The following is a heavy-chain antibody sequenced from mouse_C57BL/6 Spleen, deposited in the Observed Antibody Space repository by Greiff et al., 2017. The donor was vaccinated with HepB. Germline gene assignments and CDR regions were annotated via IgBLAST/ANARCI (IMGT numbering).Heavy chain of an antibody. V-gene: IGHV1-69*01. CDR2: IDPSDSYT. Sequence: VQLQQSGAELVMPGASVKLSCKASGYTFTSYWMHWVKQRPGQGLEWIGEIDPSDSYTNYKQKLKGKSTLTVDKSSSTAYMQLSILTSEDSAVYDCARDRVNTVFDYWGQGTTLTVSS. CDR3: ARDRVNTVFDY. CDR1: GYTFTSYW. D-gene: IGHD1-1*01. J-gene: IGHJ2*01.